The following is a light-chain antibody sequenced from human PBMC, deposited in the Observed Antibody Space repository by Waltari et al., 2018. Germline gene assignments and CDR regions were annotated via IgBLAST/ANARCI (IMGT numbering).Light chain of an antibody. V-gene: IGLV4-69*01. Sequence: QLVVTQSSSASSSRGGPLKPTCTLDSGHSNNIIAWLQQQPEKGPRYLMKINSDGSNSKGDEIPDRFSGSSSGAERYLTISNLQSEDEGDYCCQTGGHGTWVFGGGTKLTVL. J-gene: IGLJ3*02. CDR2: INSDGSN. CDR3: QTGGHGTWV. CDR1: SGHSNNI.